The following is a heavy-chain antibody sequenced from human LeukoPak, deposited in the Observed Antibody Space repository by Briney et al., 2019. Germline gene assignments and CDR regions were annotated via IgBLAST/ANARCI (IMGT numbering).Heavy chain of an antibody. D-gene: IGHD3-9*01. V-gene: IGHV1-69*01. CDR1: GGTFSSYA. Sequence: ASVKVSCKASGGTFSSYAISWVRQAPGQGLEWMGGIIPIFGTANYAQKFQGRVTITADESTSTAYMELSSRRSEDTAVYYCARGNDILTGSISDAFDIWGQGTMVTVSS. J-gene: IGHJ3*02. CDR2: IIPIFGTA. CDR3: ARGNDILTGSISDAFDI.